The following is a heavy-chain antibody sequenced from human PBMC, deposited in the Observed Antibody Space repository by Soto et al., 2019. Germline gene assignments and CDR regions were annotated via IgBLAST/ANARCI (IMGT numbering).Heavy chain of an antibody. J-gene: IGHJ4*02. Sequence: TLSLTCTVSGDSMTSGDYSWSWIRQPPGKGLEWLGYIYRTGNTHYSPSLKSRVSISQDRSKNQFSLELTSVTAADTAVYYCARGDYQYSIDYWGQGTLVTVSS. CDR1: GDSMTSGDYS. CDR2: IYRTGNT. D-gene: IGHD2-2*01. V-gene: IGHV4-30-2*01. CDR3: ARGDYQYSIDY.